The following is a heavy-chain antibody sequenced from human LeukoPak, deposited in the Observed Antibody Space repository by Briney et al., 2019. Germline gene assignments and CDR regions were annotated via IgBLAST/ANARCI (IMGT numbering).Heavy chain of an antibody. CDR3: ARDRGGGWYYFDY. V-gene: IGHV3-23*01. CDR1: GYTFSGYA. D-gene: IGHD6-19*01. J-gene: IGHJ4*02. Sequence: PWGSLRLSCDASGYTFSGYAMSWVRQAPGKGLGWVSVISGSGDSTDYADSVKGRFTISRDNSKNTMYLQMNSLRAEDTAVYYCARDRGGGWYYFDYWGRGTLVTVSS. CDR2: ISGSGDST.